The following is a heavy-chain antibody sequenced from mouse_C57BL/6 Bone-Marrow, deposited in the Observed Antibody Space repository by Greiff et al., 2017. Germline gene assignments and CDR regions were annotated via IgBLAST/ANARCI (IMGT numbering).Heavy chain of an antibody. CDR1: GYTFTSYD. D-gene: IGHD1-1*01. J-gene: IGHJ2*01. CDR3: ARSPITTVAYFDY. Sequence: QVQLQQSGPELVKPGASVKLSCKASGYTFTSYDINWVKQRPGQGLEWLGWIYPSDGSTKYNEKFKGKAPLPVDPSSSTAYMELHSLTSEDSAVYFCARSPITTVAYFDYWGQGTTLTVSS. CDR2: IYPSDGST. V-gene: IGHV1-85*01.